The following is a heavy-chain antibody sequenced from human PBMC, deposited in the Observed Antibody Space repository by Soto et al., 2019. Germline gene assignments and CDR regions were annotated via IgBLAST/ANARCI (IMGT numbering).Heavy chain of an antibody. V-gene: IGHV3-23*01. Sequence: PGGSLRRSCAASGFTFSNYAMTWVRQAPGKGLEWVSFISGSGGITYYADSVKGRFTISRDNSKNTLYLQMHSLRAEDTAIYYCEKDANWEDHFWGQGTLVTVSS. CDR2: ISGSGGIT. D-gene: IGHD1-1*01. J-gene: IGHJ4*02. CDR1: GFTFSNYA. CDR3: EKDANWEDHF.